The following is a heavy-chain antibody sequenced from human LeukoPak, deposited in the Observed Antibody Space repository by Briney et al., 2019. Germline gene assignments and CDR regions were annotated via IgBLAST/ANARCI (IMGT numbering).Heavy chain of an antibody. CDR1: GYTLTELS. D-gene: IGHD3-3*01. J-gene: IGHJ6*03. V-gene: IGHV1-2*02. CDR3: ARGSDFWSGYQVLYMDV. Sequence: ASVKVSCKVSGYTLTELSMHWVRQAPGQGLEWMGWINPNSGGTNYAQKFQGRVTMTRDTSISTAYMELSRLRSDDTAVYYCARGSDFWSGYQVLYMDVWGKGTTVTVSS. CDR2: INPNSGGT.